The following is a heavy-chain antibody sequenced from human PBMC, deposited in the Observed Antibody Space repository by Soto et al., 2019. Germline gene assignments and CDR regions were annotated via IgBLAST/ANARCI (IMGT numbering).Heavy chain of an antibody. CDR3: AKENVVVEPTPSGPYFDY. V-gene: IGHV3-30*18. J-gene: IGHJ4*02. D-gene: IGHD1-1*01. CDR2: ISYDGSTK. Sequence: GGSLRLSCAASGFTFGGYGMHWVRQAPGKGLEWVAVISYDGSTKYYADSVKGRFTISRDNSKNTLFLQMDSLRAEDTVLYYCAKENVVVEPTPSGPYFDYWGQGTLVTVSS. CDR1: GFTFGGYG.